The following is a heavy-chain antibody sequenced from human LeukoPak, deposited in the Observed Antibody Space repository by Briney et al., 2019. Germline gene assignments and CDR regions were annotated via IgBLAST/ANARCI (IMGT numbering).Heavy chain of an antibody. V-gene: IGHV3-73*01. CDR1: GFTFSGSS. J-gene: IGHJ4*02. CDR2: IRSKANNYAT. CDR3: TRLGEYGYGDYNSY. Sequence: GGSLRLSCAASGFTFSGSSMYWVRQASGKGLEWVGRIRSKANNYATAYAASVKGRFTISRDDSKNTAYLQMNSLKTEDTAVYYCTRLGEYGYGDYNSYWSQGTLVTVSS. D-gene: IGHD4-17*01.